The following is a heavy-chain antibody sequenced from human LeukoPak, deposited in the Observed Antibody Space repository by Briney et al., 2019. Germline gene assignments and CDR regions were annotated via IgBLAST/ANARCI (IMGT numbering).Heavy chain of an antibody. CDR3: ARVGYCTNGVCSDY. CDR1: GFTFSSYE. J-gene: IGHJ4*02. Sequence: PGGSLRLSCAASGFTFSSYEMNWVRQAPGKGLEWVSSISSSSSYIYYADSVKGRFTISRDNAKNSLYLQMNSLRAEDTAVYYCARVGYCTNGVCSDYWGQGTLVTVSS. CDR2: ISSSSSYI. D-gene: IGHD2-8*01. V-gene: IGHV3-21*01.